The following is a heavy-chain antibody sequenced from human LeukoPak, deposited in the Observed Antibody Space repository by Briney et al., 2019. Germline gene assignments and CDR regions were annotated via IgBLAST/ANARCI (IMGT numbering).Heavy chain of an antibody. CDR2: ISGSGGST. V-gene: IGHV3-23*01. J-gene: IGHJ4*02. D-gene: IGHD6-19*01. Sequence: GGSLRLSCAASGFTFSSYAMSWVRKAPGKGLEWVSAISGSGGSTYYADSVKGRFTISRDNSKNTLYLQMNSLRAEDTAVYYCAKAPSSGWYGCFVYWGQGTLVTVSS. CDR1: GFTFSSYA. CDR3: AKAPSSGWYGCFVY.